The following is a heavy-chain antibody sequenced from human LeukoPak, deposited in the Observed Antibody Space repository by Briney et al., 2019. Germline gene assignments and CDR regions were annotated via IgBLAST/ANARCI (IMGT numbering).Heavy chain of an antibody. D-gene: IGHD3-9*01. J-gene: IGHJ3*02. CDR2: IYSGGST. CDR3: ARAGYYDILTGYYNNAFDI. Sequence: GGSLRLSCAASGFTVSSNYMSWARQAPGKGLEWVSVIYSGGSTYYADSVKGRFTISRDNSKNTLYLQMNSLRAEDTAVYYCARAGYYDILTGYYNNAFDIWGQGTMVTVSS. V-gene: IGHV3-53*01. CDR1: GFTVSSNY.